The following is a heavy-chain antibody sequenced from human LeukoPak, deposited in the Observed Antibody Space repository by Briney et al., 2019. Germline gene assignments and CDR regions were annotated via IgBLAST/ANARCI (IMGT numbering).Heavy chain of an antibody. Sequence: SETLSLTCTVSGYSISSGYYWGWIRQPPGKGLEWIGSIYYSGSTYYNPSLKSRVTISVDTSKNQFSLKLSSVTAADTAVYYCLGYSYGYNYYGMDVWGQGTTVTVSS. CDR3: LGYSYGYNYYGMDV. CDR2: IYYSGST. CDR1: GYSISSGYY. D-gene: IGHD5-18*01. J-gene: IGHJ6*02. V-gene: IGHV4-38-2*02.